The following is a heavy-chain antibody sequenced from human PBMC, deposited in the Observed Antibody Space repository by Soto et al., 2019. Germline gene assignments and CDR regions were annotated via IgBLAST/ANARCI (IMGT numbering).Heavy chain of an antibody. D-gene: IGHD2-15*01. J-gene: IGHJ6*03. Sequence: PGGSLRLSCAASGFTFSSYSMNWVRQAPGKGLEWVSYISSSSSTIYYADSVKGRFTISRDNAKNSLYLQMNSLRAEDTAVYYCARVGGGSYPAWVYYYMDVWGKGTTVTVSS. V-gene: IGHV3-48*01. CDR2: ISSSSSTI. CDR1: GFTFSSYS. CDR3: ARVGGGSYPAWVYYYMDV.